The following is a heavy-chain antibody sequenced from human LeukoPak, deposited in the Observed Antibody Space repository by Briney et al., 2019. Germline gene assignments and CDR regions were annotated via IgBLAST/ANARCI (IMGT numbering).Heavy chain of an antibody. D-gene: IGHD7-27*01. V-gene: IGHV1-2*02. CDR2: INPNSGDT. Sequence: ASVKVSCKASGYTFTGYYMHWVRQAPGQGLEWMGWINPNSGDTNYAQKFQARVTMTGDTSISTAYMELSRLRSDDTAVYYCARGLLTGIPFDYWGQGTLVTVSS. CDR1: GYTFTGYY. CDR3: ARGLLTGIPFDY. J-gene: IGHJ4*02.